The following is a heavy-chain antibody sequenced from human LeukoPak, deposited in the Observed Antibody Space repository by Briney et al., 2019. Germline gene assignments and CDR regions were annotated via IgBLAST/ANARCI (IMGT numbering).Heavy chain of an antibody. J-gene: IGHJ3*02. Sequence: ASVKVSCKASGYTFTGYYMHWVRQAPGQGLEWMGWINPNSGGTNYAQKFQGRVTMTRDTSISTAYMELSRLTSDDRAVYYCAREIDGAIAAAGTGAFDIWGRGTMVTVSS. D-gene: IGHD6-13*01. CDR3: AREIDGAIAAAGTGAFDI. CDR1: GYTFTGYY. V-gene: IGHV1-2*02. CDR2: INPNSGGT.